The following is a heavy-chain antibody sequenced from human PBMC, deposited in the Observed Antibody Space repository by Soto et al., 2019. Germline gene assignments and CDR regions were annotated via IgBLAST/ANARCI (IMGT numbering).Heavy chain of an antibody. J-gene: IGHJ5*02. D-gene: IGHD3-10*01. V-gene: IGHV4-59*08. CDR1: GGSISSYY. CDR2: IYYSGST. Sequence: QVQLRESGPGLVKPSETLCLTCTVSGGSISSYYWSWIRQPPGKGLEWIGYIYYSGSTNYNPSLKSRVTISVDTSKNQFSLKLSSVTAADTAVYYCARLLWSRGDWFDPWGQGTLVTVSS. CDR3: ARLLWSRGDWFDP.